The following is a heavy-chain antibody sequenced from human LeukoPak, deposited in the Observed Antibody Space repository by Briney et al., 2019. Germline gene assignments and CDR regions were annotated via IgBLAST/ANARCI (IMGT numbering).Heavy chain of an antibody. CDR2: ISWNSGSI. J-gene: IGHJ3*02. V-gene: IGHV3-9*03. D-gene: IGHD2-8*02. Sequence: SRSLRLSCAASGFTFDDYAMHWVRQAPGKGLEWVSGISWNSGSIGYADSVKGRFTISRDNAKNSLYLQMNSLRAEDMALYYCAKDEFVASDFTGAFDIWGQGTMVTVSS. CDR3: AKDEFVASDFTGAFDI. CDR1: GFTFDDYA.